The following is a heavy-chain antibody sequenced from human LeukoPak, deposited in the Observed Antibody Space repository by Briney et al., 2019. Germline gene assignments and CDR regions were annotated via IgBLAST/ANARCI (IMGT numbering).Heavy chain of an antibody. CDR1: GGSISSYY. J-gene: IGHJ4*02. V-gene: IGHV4-59*01. D-gene: IGHD6-19*01. Sequence: SETLSLTCIVSGGSISSYYWSWIRQPPGKGLEWIGYIYYSGSTNYNPSLKSRVTISVDTSKNQFSLKLSSVTAADTAVYYCASRSGSFNFDYWGQGTLVTVSS. CDR3: ASRSGSFNFDY. CDR2: IYYSGST.